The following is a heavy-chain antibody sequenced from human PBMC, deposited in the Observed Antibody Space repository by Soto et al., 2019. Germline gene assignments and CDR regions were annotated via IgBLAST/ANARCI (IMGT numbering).Heavy chain of an antibody. Sequence: LRLSCAASGFTFSSYGMHWVRQAPGKGLEWVAVIWYDGSNKYYADSVKGRFTISRDNSKNTLYLQMNSLRAEDTAVYYCARDGVYCSGGSCYPEAFDYWGQGTLVTVSS. J-gene: IGHJ4*02. CDR2: IWYDGSNK. V-gene: IGHV3-33*01. CDR1: GFTFSSYG. D-gene: IGHD2-15*01. CDR3: ARDGVYCSGGSCYPEAFDY.